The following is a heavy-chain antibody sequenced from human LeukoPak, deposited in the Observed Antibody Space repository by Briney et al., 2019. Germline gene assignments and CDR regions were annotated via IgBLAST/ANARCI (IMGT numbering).Heavy chain of an antibody. D-gene: IGHD2-2*02. J-gene: IGHJ5*02. Sequence: ASVTVSCKASGYTFTGYYMHWVRQAPGQGLEWMGWINPNSGGTNYAQKFQGRVTMTGDTSISTAYMELSRLRSDDTAVYYCARISPLCSSTSCYIFDPWGQGTLVTVSS. CDR2: INPNSGGT. V-gene: IGHV1-2*02. CDR3: ARISPLCSSTSCYIFDP. CDR1: GYTFTGYY.